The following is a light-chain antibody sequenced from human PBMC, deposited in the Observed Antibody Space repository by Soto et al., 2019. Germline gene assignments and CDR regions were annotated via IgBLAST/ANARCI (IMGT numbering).Light chain of an antibody. J-gene: IGKJ4*01. CDR2: AAS. V-gene: IGKV1-27*01. CDR1: QGISNY. Sequence: DIQMTQSPSSLSASVGDRVTITCRASQGISNYLAWYQQIPGKVPKLLISAASTLQSGVPSRFSGSGSGTDFTLTIXXXQPXXXAXXXCXXYTNVPAFGGGTKVEIK. CDR3: XXYTNVPA.